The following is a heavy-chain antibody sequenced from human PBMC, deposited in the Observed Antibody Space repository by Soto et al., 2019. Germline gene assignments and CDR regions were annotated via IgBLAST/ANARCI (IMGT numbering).Heavy chain of an antibody. J-gene: IGHJ6*02. D-gene: IGHD3-3*01. CDR3: ARAPAFFYDFWSGYYKGGAIYYYYGMDV. CDR1: GFTFSSYA. CDR2: ISYDGSNK. Sequence: QPGGSMRLSCAASGFTFSSYAMHWVRQAPGKGLEWVAVISYDGSNKYYADSVKGRSTISRDNSKNTLYLQMNSLRAEDTAVYYCARAPAFFYDFWSGYYKGGAIYYYYGMDVWGQGTTVTVSS. V-gene: IGHV3-30-3*01.